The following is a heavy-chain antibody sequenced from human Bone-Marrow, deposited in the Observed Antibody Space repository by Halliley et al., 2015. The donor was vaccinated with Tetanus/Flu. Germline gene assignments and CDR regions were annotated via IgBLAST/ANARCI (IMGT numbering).Heavy chain of an antibody. Sequence: SLRLSCAVSGFIFSSYGMHWVRQAPGKGLEWVAVISYDGNNKYYADSVKGRFTISRDNSKNTLYLLMNSLRAEDTAVYYCAKDTSQYCKSTSRSYGVDVWGLGTTVTVSS. J-gene: IGHJ6*02. CDR3: AKDTSQYCKSTSRSYGVDV. CDR2: ISYDGNNK. CDR1: GFIFSSYG. V-gene: IGHV3-30*18. D-gene: IGHD2-2*01.